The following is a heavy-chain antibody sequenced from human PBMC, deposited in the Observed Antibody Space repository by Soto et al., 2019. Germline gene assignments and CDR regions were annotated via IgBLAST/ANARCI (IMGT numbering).Heavy chain of an antibody. Sequence: SETLSLTCTVSGGSISSYYWSWIRQPPGKGLEWIGYIYYSGSTNYNPSLKSRVTISVDTSKNQFSLKLSSVTAADTAVYYCARRYGGNFAFWGQGTLVTVSS. V-gene: IGHV4-59*01. CDR1: GGSISSYY. D-gene: IGHD3-16*01. CDR3: ARRYGGNFAF. J-gene: IGHJ4*02. CDR2: IYYSGST.